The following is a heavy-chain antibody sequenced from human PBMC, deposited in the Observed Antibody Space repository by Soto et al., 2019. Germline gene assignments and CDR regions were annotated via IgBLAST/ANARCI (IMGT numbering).Heavy chain of an antibody. V-gene: IGHV1-69*02. CDR2: IIPILGIA. CDR1: GGTFSSYT. CDR3: ARSCPRCYWFDP. Sequence: SVKVSCKASGGTFSSYTISWVRQAPGQGLEWMGRIIPILGIANYAQKFQGRVTITADKSTSTAYMELSSLRSEDTAVYYCARSCPRCYWFDPWGQGTLVTVSS. J-gene: IGHJ5*02. D-gene: IGHD4-17*01.